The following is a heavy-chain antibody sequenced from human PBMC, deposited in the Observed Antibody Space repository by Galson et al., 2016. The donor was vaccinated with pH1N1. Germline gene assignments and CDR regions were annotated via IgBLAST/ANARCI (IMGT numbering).Heavy chain of an antibody. CDR1: GSTFTPYG. D-gene: IGHD6-13*01. CDR3: ARWRYSSSWSDFDY. J-gene: IGHJ4*02. V-gene: IGHV1-18*01. CDR2: ISANTGNT. Sequence: QSGAAVTRPGASVKVSCKDSGSTFTPYGVTWVRQAPGQGLEWMGWISANTGNTNPAQKFQGRVTMTTATSTSTAYMELTSLRSDDTAVYYCARWRYSSSWSDFDYWGQGTLVTVSS.